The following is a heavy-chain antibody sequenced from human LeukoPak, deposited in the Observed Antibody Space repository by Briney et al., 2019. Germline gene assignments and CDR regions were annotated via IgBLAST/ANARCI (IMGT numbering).Heavy chain of an antibody. Sequence: GGSLRLSCAASGFTFSSYAMSWVRQAAGKGLEWVSAISGSGGSTYYADSVKGRFTISRDNSKNTLYLQMNSLRAEDTAVYYCAKSVLLWFGEPFDYWGQGTLVTVSS. CDR3: AKSVLLWFGEPFDY. CDR2: ISGSGGST. J-gene: IGHJ4*02. V-gene: IGHV3-23*01. D-gene: IGHD3-10*01. CDR1: GFTFSSYA.